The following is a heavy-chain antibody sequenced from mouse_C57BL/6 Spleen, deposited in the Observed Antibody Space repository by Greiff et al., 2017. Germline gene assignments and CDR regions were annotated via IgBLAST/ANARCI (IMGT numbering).Heavy chain of an antibody. CDR1: GYTFTSYW. V-gene: IGHV1-52*01. J-gene: IGHJ4*01. D-gene: IGHD1-1*01. CDR3: ARDRDYYGSGAMDY. Sequence: QVQLQQPGAELVRPGSSVKLSCKASGYTFTSYWMHWVKQRPIQGLEWIGNIDPSDSETHYNQKFKDKATLTVDKSSSTAYMQLSSLTSEDSAVYYCARDRDYYGSGAMDYWGQGTSVTVSS. CDR2: IDPSDSET.